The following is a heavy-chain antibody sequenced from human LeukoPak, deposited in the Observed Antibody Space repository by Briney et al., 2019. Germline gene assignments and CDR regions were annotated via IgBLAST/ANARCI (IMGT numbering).Heavy chain of an antibody. V-gene: IGHV1-69*01. J-gene: IGHJ6*02. Sequence: GSSVKVSCKASGGTFSSYAISWVRQAPGQGLEWMGGIIPIFGTANYAQKFQGRVTITADESTSTAYMELSSLRSEDTAVYYCARGLIAGMVITTELGYYGMDAWGQGTTVTVSS. CDR1: GGTFSSYA. CDR3: ARGLIAGMVITTELGYYGMDA. D-gene: IGHD3-22*01. CDR2: IIPIFGTA.